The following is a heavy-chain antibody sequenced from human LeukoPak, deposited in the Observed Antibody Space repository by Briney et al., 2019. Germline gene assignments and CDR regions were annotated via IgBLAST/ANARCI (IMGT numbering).Heavy chain of an antibody. D-gene: IGHD3-22*01. J-gene: IGHJ3*02. Sequence: PSETLSLTCTVSGVSISSSNSYWGWIRQPPGKGLEWIGSIYYSGSTYYNPSLKSRVTISVDTSKNQFSLKLSSVTAADTAVYYCARDRYYYDSSGYYLYDAFDIWGQGTMVTVSS. CDR2: IYYSGST. V-gene: IGHV4-39*07. CDR1: GVSISSSNSY. CDR3: ARDRYYYDSSGYYLYDAFDI.